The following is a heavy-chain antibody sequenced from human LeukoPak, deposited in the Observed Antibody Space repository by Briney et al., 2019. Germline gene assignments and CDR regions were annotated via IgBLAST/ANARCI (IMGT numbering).Heavy chain of an antibody. CDR1: GGSFSGYY. CDR3: ARGPGYYYDSSGYYYYYYGMDV. CDR2: INHSGST. D-gene: IGHD3-22*01. J-gene: IGHJ6*02. V-gene: IGHV4-34*01. Sequence: SETLSLTCAVYGGSFSGYYWSWIRQPPGKGLEWIGEINHSGSTNYNPSLKSRVTIPVDTSKNQFSLKLSSVTAADTAVYYCARGPGYYYDSSGYYYYYYGMDVWGQGTTVTVSS.